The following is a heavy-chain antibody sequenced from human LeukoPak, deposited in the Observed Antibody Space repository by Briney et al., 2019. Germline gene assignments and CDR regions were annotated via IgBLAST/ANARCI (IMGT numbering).Heavy chain of an antibody. D-gene: IGHD2-2*01. CDR2: INHSGST. CDR3: ARQWGIVVVPAARVAWFDP. Sequence: SETLSLTCAVYGGSFSGYYWSWIRQPPGKGLEWIGVINHSGSTNYNPSLKSRVTISVDTSKNQFSLKLSSVTAADTAVYYCARQWGIVVVPAARVAWFDPWGQGTLVTVSS. J-gene: IGHJ5*02. CDR1: GGSFSGYY. V-gene: IGHV4-34*01.